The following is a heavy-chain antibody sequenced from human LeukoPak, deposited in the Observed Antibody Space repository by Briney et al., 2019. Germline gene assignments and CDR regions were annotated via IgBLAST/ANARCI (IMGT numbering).Heavy chain of an antibody. Sequence: PGRSLRLSCAASGFTFSSYAMHWVRQAPGKGLEWVAVISYDGSNKYYADSVKGRFTISRDNSKNTLYLQMNSLRAEDTAVYYCARGLSGHYSSPGPLYGMDVWGQGTTVTVSS. CDR1: GFTFSSYA. CDR3: ARGLSGHYSSPGPLYGMDV. D-gene: IGHD3-3*01. CDR2: ISYDGSNK. V-gene: IGHV3-30-3*01. J-gene: IGHJ6*02.